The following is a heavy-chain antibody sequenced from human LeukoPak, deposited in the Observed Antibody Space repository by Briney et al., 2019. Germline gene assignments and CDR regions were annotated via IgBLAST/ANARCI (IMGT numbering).Heavy chain of an antibody. J-gene: IGHJ4*02. D-gene: IGHD6-13*01. Sequence: SVKVSCKASGGTFSSYAISWVRQAPGQGLEWMGRITPIFGTANYAQKFQGRVTIATDESTSTAYMELSSLRSEDTAVYYCARGRGSSWGDFDYWGQGTLVTVSS. CDR2: ITPIFGTA. V-gene: IGHV1-69*05. CDR3: ARGRGSSWGDFDY. CDR1: GGTFSSYA.